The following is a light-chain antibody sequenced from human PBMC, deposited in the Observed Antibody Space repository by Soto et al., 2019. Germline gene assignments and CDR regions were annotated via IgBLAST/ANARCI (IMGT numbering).Light chain of an antibody. CDR1: SSDVGGYNY. CDR2: DVS. Sequence: QSALTQPASVSGSPGQSITISCTGTSSDVGGYNYVSWYQQHPGKAPKLMIYDVSNRPSGVSNRFSGSKSGNTASLTISGLQAEDVADYYCSSYTSSSTRVFGTGTQLTVL. J-gene: IGLJ1*01. CDR3: SSYTSSSTRV. V-gene: IGLV2-14*01.